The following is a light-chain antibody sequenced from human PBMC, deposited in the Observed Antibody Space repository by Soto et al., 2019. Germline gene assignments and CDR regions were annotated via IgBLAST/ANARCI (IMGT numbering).Light chain of an antibody. V-gene: IGKV3-15*01. CDR3: QQYDSWPLT. J-gene: IGKJ4*01. CDR2: GPS. Sequence: DIVMTQSPATLSVSPGERATLSCRASQNIKSNLAWYQQKVGQAPRLLIFGPSSRATGLPARFSGSGSGTEFTLTIHSLQSEDFAVYYCQQYDSWPLTFGGGTKVGIK. CDR1: QNIKSN.